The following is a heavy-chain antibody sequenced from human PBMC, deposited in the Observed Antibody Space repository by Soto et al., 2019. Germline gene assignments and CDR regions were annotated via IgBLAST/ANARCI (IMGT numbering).Heavy chain of an antibody. CDR2: ISGSGGST. V-gene: IGHV3-23*01. CDR1: GFTFSSYA. J-gene: IGHJ4*02. D-gene: IGHD3-22*01. Sequence: GGSLRLSCAASGFTFSSYAMGWVRQAPGKGLEWVSAISGSGGSTYYADSVKGRFTISRDNSKNTLYLQMNSLRAEDTAVYYCAKDLQTARRPYCYDSSGYYFDYWGQGTLVTVSS. CDR3: AKDLQTARRPYCYDSSGYYFDY.